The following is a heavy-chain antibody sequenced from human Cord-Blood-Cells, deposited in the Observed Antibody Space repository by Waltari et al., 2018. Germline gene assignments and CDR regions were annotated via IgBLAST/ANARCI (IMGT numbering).Heavy chain of an antibody. CDR2: INHSGST. CDR1: GGSFSGYY. CDR3: ASLKNYNWFDP. V-gene: IGHV4-34*01. Sequence: QVQLQQWGAGLLKPSEPLSLTCAVYGGSFSGYYWSWIRQPPGKGLEWIGEINHSGSTNYTPSLKSRVTISVDTSKNQFSLKLSSVTAADTAVYYCASLKNYNWFDPWGQGTLVTVSS. D-gene: IGHD1-7*01. J-gene: IGHJ5*02.